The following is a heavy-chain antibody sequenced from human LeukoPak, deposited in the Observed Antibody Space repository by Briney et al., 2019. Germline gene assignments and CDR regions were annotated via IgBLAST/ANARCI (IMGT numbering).Heavy chain of an antibody. J-gene: IGHJ4*02. Sequence: GGSLRLSCAASGFTFNSYNMHWVRQAPGKGLEWVALISNDGNDKYYADSVRGRFTISRDNSKNTLYLQMNSLRAEDTAIYYCMTAAGYNFGQYWGQGTLVTVSS. CDR1: GFTFNSYN. V-gene: IGHV3-30*03. CDR3: MTAAGYNFGQY. CDR2: ISNDGNDK. D-gene: IGHD5-18*01.